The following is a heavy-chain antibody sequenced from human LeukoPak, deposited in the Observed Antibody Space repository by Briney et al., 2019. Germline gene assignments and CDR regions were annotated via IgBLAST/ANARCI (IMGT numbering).Heavy chain of an antibody. J-gene: IGHJ4*02. Sequence: PGGSLRLSCAASGFTFSSYWMHWVRQAPGKGLEWVSAISGSGGSTYYADSVKGRFTISRDNSKNTLYLQMNSLRAEDTAVYYCAKGFERVAGIIDYWGQGTLVTVSS. CDR2: ISGSGGST. V-gene: IGHV3-23*01. CDR3: AKGFERVAGIIDY. D-gene: IGHD6-19*01. CDR1: GFTFSSYW.